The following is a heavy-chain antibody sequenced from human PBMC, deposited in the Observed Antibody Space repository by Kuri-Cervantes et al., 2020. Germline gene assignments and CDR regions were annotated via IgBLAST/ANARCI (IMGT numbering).Heavy chain of an antibody. D-gene: IGHD2-2*01. CDR1: GFTFSSYW. V-gene: IGHV3-7*01. Sequence: GESLKISCAASGFTFSSYWMSWVRQAPGKGLEWVANIKQDGSEKYYVDSVKGRFTISRDNAKNSVHLQMNSLRAEDTAVYYCAREGDVVVVPADKGGFDYWGQGTLVTVSS. J-gene: IGHJ4*02. CDR3: AREGDVVVVPADKGGFDY. CDR2: IKQDGSEK.